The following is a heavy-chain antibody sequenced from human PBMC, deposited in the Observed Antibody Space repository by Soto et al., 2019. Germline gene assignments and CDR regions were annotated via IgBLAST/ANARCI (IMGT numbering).Heavy chain of an antibody. J-gene: IGHJ6*02. CDR2: IYYSGST. CDR1: GGSISSSSYY. Sequence: PSETLSLTCTVSGGSISSSSYYWGWIRQPPGKGLEWIGSIYYSGSTYYNPSLKSRVTISVDTSKNQFSLKLSSVTAADTAVYYCAVPAASVAGASGSYYYYGMDVWGQGTTVTVSS. CDR3: AVPAASVAGASGSYYYYGMDV. D-gene: IGHD6-19*01. V-gene: IGHV4-39*01.